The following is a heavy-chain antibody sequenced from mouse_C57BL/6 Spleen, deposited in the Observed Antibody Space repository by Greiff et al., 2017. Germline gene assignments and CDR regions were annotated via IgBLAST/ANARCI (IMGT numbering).Heavy chain of an antibody. J-gene: IGHJ4*01. CDR1: GYTFTDYN. CDR2: INPNNGGT. CDR3: AREDPGVATDYAMDD. D-gene: IGHD1-1*01. Sequence: VQLQQSGPELVKPGASVKMSCKASGYTFTDYNMHWVKQSHGKSLEWIGNINPNNGGTSYNQKFKGKATLTVNTSSSTAYMELRSLTSEDSAVYYCAREDPGVATDYAMDDWGQGTSVTVSS. V-gene: IGHV1-22*01.